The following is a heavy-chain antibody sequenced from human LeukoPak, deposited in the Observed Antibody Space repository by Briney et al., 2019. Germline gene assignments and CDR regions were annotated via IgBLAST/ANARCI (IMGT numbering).Heavy chain of an antibody. J-gene: IGHJ2*01. V-gene: IGHV3-11*01. Sequence: GGSLRLSCAASGFNFSDYYMTWIRQAPGKGLEWVSYITSSGSTIDYADSVKGRFTISRDNAKNSLSLQMNSLRAEDTAVYYCARGGYSYGPHWYFDLWGRGTLVTVSS. CDR3: ARGGYSYGPHWYFDL. CDR2: ITSSGSTI. CDR1: GFNFSDYY. D-gene: IGHD5-18*01.